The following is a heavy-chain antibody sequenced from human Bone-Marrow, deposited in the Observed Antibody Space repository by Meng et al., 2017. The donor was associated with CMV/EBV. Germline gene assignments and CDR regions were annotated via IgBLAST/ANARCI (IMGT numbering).Heavy chain of an antibody. Sequence: GESLKISWAASGFSFSSYAMHWVRQAPGKGLEWVAVISYDGSNKYYADSVKGRFTIARDNSKNTLYLQRNSLNAEDTAVYYCAKGEQGYDFWSGYTPLYGYWGQGTLVTVSS. J-gene: IGHJ4*02. CDR1: GFSFSSYA. CDR3: AKGEQGYDFWSGYTPLYGY. CDR2: ISYDGSNK. D-gene: IGHD3-3*01. V-gene: IGHV3-30-3*01.